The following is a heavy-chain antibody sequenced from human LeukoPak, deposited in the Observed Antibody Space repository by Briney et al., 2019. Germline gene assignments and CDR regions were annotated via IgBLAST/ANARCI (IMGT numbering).Heavy chain of an antibody. CDR3: VREVNGGGYFDY. J-gene: IGHJ4*02. V-gene: IGHV1-2*02. D-gene: IGHD2-8*01. CDR1: GYTFTSYG. Sequence: GASVKVSRKASGYTFTSYGISWVRQAPGQGPEWMGWINPNSGGTKHAQKFQGRVTMTRDTSISTANMELSRLRSDDTAVYYCVREVNGGGYFDYWGQGTLVTVSS. CDR2: INPNSGGT.